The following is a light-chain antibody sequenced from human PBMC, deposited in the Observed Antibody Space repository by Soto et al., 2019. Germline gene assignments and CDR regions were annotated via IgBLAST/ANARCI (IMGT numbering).Light chain of an antibody. CDR2: AAS. CDR3: QQFKSYPYT. J-gene: IGKJ2*01. Sequence: IQLTQSPSSLSAFVGDRVTISCRASQAISGYLAWYQQNPGQAPKLLIYAASTVQTGVPSRFSGSGSGTDFTLTISSLHPADFATYFCQQFKSYPYTFGQGTKLEIK. CDR1: QAISGY. V-gene: IGKV1-9*01.